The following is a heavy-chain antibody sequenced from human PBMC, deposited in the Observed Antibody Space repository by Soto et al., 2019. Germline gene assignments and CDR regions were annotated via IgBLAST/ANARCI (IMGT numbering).Heavy chain of an antibody. V-gene: IGHV1-69*06. CDR1: GGTFSSYA. CDR3: ARGYCSSTSCQPFDY. J-gene: IGHJ4*02. D-gene: IGHD2-2*01. Sequence: SVKVSCKASGGTFSSYAISWVLQAPGQGLEWMGGIIPIFGTANYAQKFQGRVTITADKSTSTAYMELSSLRSEDTAVYYCARGYCSSTSCQPFDYWGQGTLVTVSS. CDR2: IIPIFGTA.